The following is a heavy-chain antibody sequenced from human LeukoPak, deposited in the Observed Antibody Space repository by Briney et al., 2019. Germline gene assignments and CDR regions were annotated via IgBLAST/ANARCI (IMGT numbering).Heavy chain of an antibody. CDR1: GFTFSSYA. Sequence: GGSLRLSCAASGFTFSSYAMHWVRQAPGKGLEWVAVISYDGSNKYYADSVKGRFTISRDNSKNTLYLQMNSLRAEDTAVYYCAGGGDDYGNTYFDCWGQGTLVTVSS. CDR2: ISYDGSNK. CDR3: AGGGDDYGNTYFDC. V-gene: IGHV3-30-3*01. D-gene: IGHD4-17*01. J-gene: IGHJ4*02.